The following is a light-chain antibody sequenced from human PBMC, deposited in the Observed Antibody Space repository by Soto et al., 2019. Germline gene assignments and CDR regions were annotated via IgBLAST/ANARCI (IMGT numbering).Light chain of an antibody. V-gene: IGLV2-8*01. CDR1: SSDVGGYNY. Sequence: QSVLTQPPSASGSPGQSVTISCTGTSSDVGGYNYVSWYQYHPDKAPKLIIYEVYKRPSGVPDRFSGSKSGNTASLTVSGLQAEDEAEYYCSSYAASDSFVVFGGGTKLTVL. CDR2: EVY. CDR3: SSYAASDSFVV. J-gene: IGLJ2*01.